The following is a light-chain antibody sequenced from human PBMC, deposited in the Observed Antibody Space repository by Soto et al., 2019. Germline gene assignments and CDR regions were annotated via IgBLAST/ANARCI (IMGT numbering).Light chain of an antibody. CDR3: QVWDSSSDHSLV. V-gene: IGLV3-21*02. Sequence: SYELTQPPSVSVAPGQTARITCGGNNIGSKSVHWYQQRPGQAPVLVVYDDSYRPSGIPERFSASNSGNTATLTISRVEARDEADYYCQVWDSSSDHSLVFGGGTKLTVL. CDR1: NIGSKS. CDR2: DDS. J-gene: IGLJ2*01.